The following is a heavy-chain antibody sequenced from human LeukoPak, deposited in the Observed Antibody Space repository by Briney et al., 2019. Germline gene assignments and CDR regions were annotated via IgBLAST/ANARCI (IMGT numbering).Heavy chain of an antibody. Sequence: GGSLRLSCAASGFTFSSYAMSWVRQAPGKGLEWVSAISGSGGSTYYADSVKGRFTISRDNSKNTLYLQMNSLRAEDTAVYYCAKVGVLRFLEWLFLDYWGQGTLVTVSS. J-gene: IGHJ4*02. CDR3: AKVGVLRFLEWLFLDY. CDR2: ISGSGGST. D-gene: IGHD3-3*01. CDR1: GFTFSSYA. V-gene: IGHV3-23*01.